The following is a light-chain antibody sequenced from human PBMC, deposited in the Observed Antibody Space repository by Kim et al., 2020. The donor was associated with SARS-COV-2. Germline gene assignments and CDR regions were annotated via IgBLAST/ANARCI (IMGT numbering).Light chain of an antibody. CDR2: AAS. V-gene: IGKV3-15*01. CDR1: QSLGSA. Sequence: VSPGERATLSCRAGQSLGSALAWYQQKPGRAPRLLIHAASSRVSDFPARFSGSGSGTEFTLTISSLQSEDFAVYYCQQYVSWPLTFGGGTKVDIK. CDR3: QQYVSWPLT. J-gene: IGKJ4*01.